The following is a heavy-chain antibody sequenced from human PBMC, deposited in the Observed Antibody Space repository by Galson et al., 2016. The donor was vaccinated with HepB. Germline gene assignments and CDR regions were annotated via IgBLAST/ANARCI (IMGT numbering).Heavy chain of an antibody. CDR2: IDPSDSYT. V-gene: IGHV5-10-1*01. CDR1: GYTFTNHW. J-gene: IGHJ6*02. Sequence: QSGAEVKKPGESLIISCQASGYTFTNHWITWVRQMPGKGLEWMGRIDPSDSYTNYGPSFQGHVTISADTSITTVYLHLNSLQASDTAMYYCARRPGDTGGGLSDWGQGTAVIVSS. CDR3: ARRPGDTGGGLSD. D-gene: IGHD1-26*01.